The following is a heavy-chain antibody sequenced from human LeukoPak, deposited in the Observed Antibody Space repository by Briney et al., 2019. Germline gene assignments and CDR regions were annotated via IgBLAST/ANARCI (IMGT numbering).Heavy chain of an antibody. J-gene: IGHJ3*02. V-gene: IGHV3-30*18. CDR2: ISYDGSNK. CDR3: AKGHAFDI. CDR1: GFIFSSYG. Sequence: GGSLRLSCAASGFIFSSYGMHWVRQAPGKGLEWVAVISYDGSNKYYADSVKGRFTISRDNSKNTLYLQMNSLRAEDTAVYYCAKGHAFDIWGQGTMVTVSS.